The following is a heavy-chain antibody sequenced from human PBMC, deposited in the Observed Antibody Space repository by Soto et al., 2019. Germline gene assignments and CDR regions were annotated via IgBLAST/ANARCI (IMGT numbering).Heavy chain of an antibody. CDR2: IYTSGST. Sequence: SETLSLTCTVSGASISSYFWSWIRQPAGKGLEWIGRIYTSGSTDYNPSLESRVTMSVDTSKKQVSLKLTSVTDADTAVYYCASVTFGGVVLAHWGQGTLVTVSS. J-gene: IGHJ4*02. V-gene: IGHV4-4*07. D-gene: IGHD3-16*01. CDR1: GASISSYF. CDR3: ASVTFGGVVLAH.